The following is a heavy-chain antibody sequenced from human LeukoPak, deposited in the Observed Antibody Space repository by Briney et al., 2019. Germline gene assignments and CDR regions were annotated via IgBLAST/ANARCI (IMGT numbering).Heavy chain of an antibody. CDR1: GGSISSGSYY. J-gene: IGHJ4*02. CDR2: IYTSGST. V-gene: IGHV4-61*02. Sequence: SEALSLTCTVSGGSISSGSYYWSWIRQPAGKGLEWIGRIYTSGSTNYNPSLKSRVTISVDTSKNQFSLKLSSVTAADTAVYYCAREGYYYDSRGFDYWGQGTLVTVSS. D-gene: IGHD3-22*01. CDR3: AREGYYYDSRGFDY.